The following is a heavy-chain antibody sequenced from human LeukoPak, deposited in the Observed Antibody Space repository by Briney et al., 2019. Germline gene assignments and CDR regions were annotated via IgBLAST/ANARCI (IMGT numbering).Heavy chain of an antibody. CDR1: GFTFDDYA. J-gene: IGHJ5*02. V-gene: IGHV3-9*01. Sequence: PGGSLRLSCAASGFTFDDYAMHWVRQAPGKGLEWVSGISWNSGSIGYADSVEGRFTISRDNAKNSLYLQMNSLRAEDTALYYCAKDIWRITMVRGVINAAPIFSNWFDPWGQGTLVTVSS. D-gene: IGHD3-10*01. CDR2: ISWNSGSI. CDR3: AKDIWRITMVRGVINAAPIFSNWFDP.